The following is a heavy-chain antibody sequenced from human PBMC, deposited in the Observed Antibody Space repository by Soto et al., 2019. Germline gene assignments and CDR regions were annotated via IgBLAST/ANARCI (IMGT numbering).Heavy chain of an antibody. D-gene: IGHD6-19*01. J-gene: IGHJ4*02. V-gene: IGHV3-30*18. CDR3: AKNPGYNSGWYSIDY. Sequence: PGGSLRLSCAASGFTFSNNVMHWVLQAPGKGLEWVAVISYDGSNKYYADSVKGRFTISRDNSKNTLYLQMNSLRVEDTAMYYCAKNPGYNSGWYSIDYWGQGTLVTVSS. CDR2: ISYDGSNK. CDR1: GFTFSNNV.